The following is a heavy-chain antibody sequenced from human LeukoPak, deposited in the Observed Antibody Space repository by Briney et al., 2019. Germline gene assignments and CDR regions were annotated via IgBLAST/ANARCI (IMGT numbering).Heavy chain of an antibody. CDR3: AREIGVAAPLPDAFDI. D-gene: IGHD2-15*01. CDR1: GYTFTSYG. J-gene: IGHJ3*02. Sequence: ASVKVSCKASGYTFTSYGISWVRQAPGQGLEWMGWINTNTGNPTYAQGFTGRFVFSLDTSVSTAYLQISSLKAEDTAVYYCAREIGVAAPLPDAFDIWGQGTMVTVSS. V-gene: IGHV7-4-1*02. CDR2: INTNTGNP.